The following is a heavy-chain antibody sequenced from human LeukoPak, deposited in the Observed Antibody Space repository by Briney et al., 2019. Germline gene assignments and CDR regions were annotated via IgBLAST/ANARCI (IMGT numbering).Heavy chain of an antibody. CDR1: GFTFSSYW. Sequence: GGSLRLSCAASGFTFSSYWMSWVRQAPGKGLEWVANIKQGGSEKNYVDSVKGRFIISRDNAKNSLYLQMNTLRADDTAVYYCARDGFGTGSNWGQGTLVTVSS. V-gene: IGHV3-7*03. D-gene: IGHD3-16*01. CDR3: ARDGFGTGSN. CDR2: IKQGGSEK. J-gene: IGHJ4*02.